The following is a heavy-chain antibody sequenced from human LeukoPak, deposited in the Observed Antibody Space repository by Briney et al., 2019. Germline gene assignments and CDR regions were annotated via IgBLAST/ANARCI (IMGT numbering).Heavy chain of an antibody. D-gene: IGHD2-15*01. Sequence: GGSLRLSCAASGFTFSSYSMNWVRQAPGKGLEWVSSISSSSSTIYYADSVKGRFTISRDNAKNSLYLQMNSLRAEDTAVYYCARAKRCSGGSCYSWYYYYMDVWGKGTTVTVSS. CDR1: GFTFSSYS. J-gene: IGHJ6*03. CDR3: ARAKRCSGGSCYSWYYYYMDV. CDR2: ISSSSSTI. V-gene: IGHV3-48*01.